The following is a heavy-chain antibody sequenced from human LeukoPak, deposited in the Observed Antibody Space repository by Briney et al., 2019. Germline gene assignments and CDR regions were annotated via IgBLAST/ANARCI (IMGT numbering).Heavy chain of an antibody. J-gene: IGHJ3*02. Sequence: SETLSLTCTVSGGSISSYYWSWIPQLAGKGLECIGRIYTSGSTNYNPSLKSRVTMSVDTSKNQFSLKLSSVTAADTAVYYCARDLPKSTTMRVVDKTNDAFDIWGQGTWSPSLQ. CDR2: IYTSGST. V-gene: IGHV4-4*07. CDR1: GGSISSYY. CDR3: ARDLPKSTTMRVVDKTNDAFDI. D-gene: IGHD3-22*01.